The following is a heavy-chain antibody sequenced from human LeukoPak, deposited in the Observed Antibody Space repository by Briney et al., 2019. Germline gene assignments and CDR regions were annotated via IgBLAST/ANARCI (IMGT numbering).Heavy chain of an antibody. CDR1: GFTFDDYA. D-gene: IGHD6-19*01. CDR2: ISWNSGSI. CDR3: ARDSGAVAGLFDY. J-gene: IGHJ4*02. Sequence: GGSLRLSCAASGFTFDDYAMHWVRQAPGKGLEWVSGISWNSGSIGYADSVKGRFTISRDNAKNSLYLQMNSLRAEDTAVYYCARDSGAVAGLFDYWGQGTLVTVSS. V-gene: IGHV3-9*01.